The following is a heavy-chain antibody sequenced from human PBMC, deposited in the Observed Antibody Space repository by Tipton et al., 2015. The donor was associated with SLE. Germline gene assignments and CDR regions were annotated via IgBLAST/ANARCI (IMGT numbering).Heavy chain of an antibody. CDR1: GFTFSSHA. V-gene: IGHV3-23*01. CDR2: ISGSSGST. D-gene: IGHD3-22*01. J-gene: IGHJ2*01. Sequence: GSLRLSCVGSGFTFSSHAMTWVRQAPGKGLEWVSTISGSSGSTYYADSVKGRFTVSRDNSKNTVNVQMDGLRAEDTAMYYCAKTTAPDFYYTSGYLDPYWYFDLWGRGTQVTVSS. CDR3: AKTTAPDFYYTSGYLDPYWYFDL.